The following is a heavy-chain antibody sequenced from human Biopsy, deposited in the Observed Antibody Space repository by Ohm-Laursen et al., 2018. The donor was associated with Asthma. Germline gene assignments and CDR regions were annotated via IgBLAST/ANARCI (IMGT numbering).Heavy chain of an antibody. D-gene: IGHD3-22*01. Sequence: SLRLSCAASGFAVSRDYMFWVRQAPGKGLEWVSVIYSGGTSHTADSVRGRFTISRDYSKNTLYLQLISLRAEDAAFYYCARGDSSNWSDYYFDYWGQGTLVTVSS. CDR2: IYSGGTS. CDR1: GFAVSRDY. CDR3: ARGDSSNWSDYYFDY. V-gene: IGHV3-53*01. J-gene: IGHJ4*02.